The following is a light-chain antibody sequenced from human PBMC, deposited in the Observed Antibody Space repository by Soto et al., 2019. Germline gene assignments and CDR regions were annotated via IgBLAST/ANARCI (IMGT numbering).Light chain of an antibody. CDR3: SSYAGSNNLGV. CDR2: EVS. CDR1: SSDVGGYNY. J-gene: IGLJ1*01. Sequence: QSALTQPPSASGSPGQSVTFSCTGTSSDVGGYNYISWYQQHPGKAPKLMIYEVSKRPSGVPDRFSGSKSGNTASLTVPGLQAEDEADYYCSSYAGSNNLGVFGTGTKVTV. V-gene: IGLV2-8*01.